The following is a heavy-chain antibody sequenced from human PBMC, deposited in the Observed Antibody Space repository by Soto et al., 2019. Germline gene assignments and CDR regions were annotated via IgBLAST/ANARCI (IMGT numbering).Heavy chain of an antibody. Sequence: GAAVKVSCKASGYTFTSYYMHWVRQAPGQGLEWMGIINPSGGSTSYAQKFQGRVTMTRDTSTSTVYMELSSLRSEDTAVYYCARARIQLWPLNYWGQGTLVTVSS. CDR2: INPSGGST. CDR1: GYTFTSYY. D-gene: IGHD5-18*01. J-gene: IGHJ4*02. CDR3: ARARIQLWPLNY. V-gene: IGHV1-46*01.